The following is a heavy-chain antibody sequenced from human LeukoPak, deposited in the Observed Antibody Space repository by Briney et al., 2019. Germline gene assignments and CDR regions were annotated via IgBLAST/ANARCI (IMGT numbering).Heavy chain of an antibody. CDR2: ISKGRPTI. V-gene: IGHV3-48*02. CDR3: VRDPEALDY. J-gene: IGHJ4*02. Sequence: PGGSLRLPCVASGFTFSIYSMNWVRQAPGKGREWVSYISKGRPTIHYADSVKGRFTISRDNAKNSLYLQMNSLRDEDTAVYYCVRDPEALDYWGQGTLVTVSS. CDR1: GFTFSIYS.